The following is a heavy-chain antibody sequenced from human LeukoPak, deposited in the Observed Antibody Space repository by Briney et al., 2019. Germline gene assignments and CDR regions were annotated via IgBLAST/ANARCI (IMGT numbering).Heavy chain of an antibody. V-gene: IGHV3-48*03. J-gene: IGHJ4*02. Sequence: GGSLRLSCAASGFTFSSYEMNWVRQAPGKGLEWVSYISSSGSTIYYADSVKGRFTISRDNAKNSLYLQMNSLRAEDTAVYYCAREDIVATIDCFGYWGQGTLVTVSS. CDR3: AREDIVATIDCFGY. CDR2: ISSSGSTI. D-gene: IGHD5-12*01. CDR1: GFTFSSYE.